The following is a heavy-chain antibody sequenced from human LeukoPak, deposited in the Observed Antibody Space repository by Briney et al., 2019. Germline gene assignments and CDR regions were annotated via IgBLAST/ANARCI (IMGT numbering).Heavy chain of an antibody. CDR3: AKAFSAYENWPPNWFDP. V-gene: IGHV3-23*01. CDR2: ISGSGGGT. CDR1: GFTFSSYS. D-gene: IGHD5-12*01. Sequence: GGSLRLSCAASGFTFSSYSMNWVRQAPGKGLEWVSAISGSGGGTYYADSVKGRLTISRDNSKNALYLQMSSLRAEDTAVYYCAKAFSAYENWPPNWFDPWGQGTLVTVSS. J-gene: IGHJ5*02.